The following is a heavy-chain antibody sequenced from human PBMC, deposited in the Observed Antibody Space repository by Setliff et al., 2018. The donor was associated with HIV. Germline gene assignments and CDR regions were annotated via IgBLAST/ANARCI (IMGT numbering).Heavy chain of an antibody. CDR3: ARGRNRNYVVYGMDV. CDR1: GLTDTYNY. D-gene: IGHD1-7*01. CDR2: IYAGGST. V-gene: IGHV3-53*01. J-gene: IGHJ6*02. Sequence: SGGSLRLSCAASGLTDTYNYMSWVRQAPGKGLEWVSVIYAGGSTYHADSVKGRFTISRDNSKNMLYLQMDSLRAEDTAVYYCARGRNRNYVVYGMDVWGQGTTVTVSS.